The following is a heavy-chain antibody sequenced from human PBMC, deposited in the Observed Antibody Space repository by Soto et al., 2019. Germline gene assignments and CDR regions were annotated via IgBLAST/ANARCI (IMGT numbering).Heavy chain of an antibody. D-gene: IGHD3-22*01. CDR1: GYSFTSYW. J-gene: IGHJ6*02. V-gene: IGHV5-10-1*01. CDR3: ARHPPITMIVVVISGYYYGMDV. CDR2: IDPSDSYT. Sequence: PGESLKISCKGSGYSFTSYWISWVRQMPGKGLEWMGRIDPSDSYTNYSPSFQGHVTISADKSISTAYLQWSSLKASDTAMYYCARHPPITMIVVVISGYYYGMDVWGQGTTVTVSS.